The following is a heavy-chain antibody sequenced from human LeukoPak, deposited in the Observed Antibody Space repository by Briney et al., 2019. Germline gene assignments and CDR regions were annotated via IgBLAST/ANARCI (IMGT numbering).Heavy chain of an antibody. CDR3: ARESDTRAAGWVIDY. CDR2: ISYDGSNK. Sequence: GRSLRLSCAASGFTFSSYGMHWVRQAPGKGLEWVAVISYDGSNKYYADSVKGRFTISRDNSKNTLYLQMNSLRVEDTAVYYCARESDTRAAGWVIDYWGQGTLVTVSS. J-gene: IGHJ4*02. CDR1: GFTFSSYG. D-gene: IGHD6-13*01. V-gene: IGHV3-30*03.